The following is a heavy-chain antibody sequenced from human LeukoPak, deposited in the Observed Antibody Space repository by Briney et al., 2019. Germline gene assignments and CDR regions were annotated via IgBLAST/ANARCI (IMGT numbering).Heavy chain of an antibody. Sequence: PGGSLRLSCAASGFTFSNAWMSWVRQAPGKGLEWVGRIKSKTDGGTTDYAAPVKGRFTISRDDSKNTLYLQMNSLKTEDTAVYYCTTASYGDYLGSFDYWGQGTLVTVSS. CDR1: GFTFSNAW. CDR2: IKSKTDGGTT. V-gene: IGHV3-15*01. J-gene: IGHJ4*02. D-gene: IGHD4-17*01. CDR3: TTASYGDYLGSFDY.